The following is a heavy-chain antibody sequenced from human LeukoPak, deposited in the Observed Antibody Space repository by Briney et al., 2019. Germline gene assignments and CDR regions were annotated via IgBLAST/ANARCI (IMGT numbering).Heavy chain of an antibody. CDR2: IYPGDSDT. V-gene: IGHV5-51*01. D-gene: IGHD1-26*01. CDR3: ARHWGGSTTDPSDY. CDR1: GSNFTRFW. Sequence: GGALQISCQGSGSNFTRFWIGGGRQLPGKGLEGMGMIYPGDSDTRYSPSFQGPVTISADKSISTAYLQWSGLKASDTATYYCARHWGGSTTDPSDYWGQGTLVTVSS. J-gene: IGHJ4*02.